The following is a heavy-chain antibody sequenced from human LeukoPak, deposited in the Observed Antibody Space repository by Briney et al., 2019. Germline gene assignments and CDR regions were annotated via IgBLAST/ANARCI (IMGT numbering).Heavy chain of an antibody. CDR2: MYYSGST. Sequence: PSETLSLTCTVSGASISTYFWNWIRQPPGRGLEWIGSMYYSGSTNYNPSLKSRVTISVDTSKDQFSLRLTSLTAADTAAYYCARARSGWSFDYWGQGTLVTVSS. CDR1: GASISTYF. J-gene: IGHJ4*02. V-gene: IGHV4-59*13. CDR3: ARARSGWSFDY. D-gene: IGHD6-19*01.